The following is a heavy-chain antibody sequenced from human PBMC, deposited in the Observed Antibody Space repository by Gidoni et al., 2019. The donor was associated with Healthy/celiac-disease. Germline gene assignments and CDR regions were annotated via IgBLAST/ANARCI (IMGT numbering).Heavy chain of an antibody. CDR3: ARVSSRGDTTKYYYGMDV. J-gene: IGHJ6*02. CDR1: GFTFSSYG. Sequence: QVQLVESGGGVVQPGRSLRLSCAASGFTFSSYGMHWVRQAPGKGLEWVAVIWYDGSNKYYADSVKGRFTISRDNSKNTLYLQMNSLRAEDTAVYYCARVSSRGDTTKYYYGMDVWGQGTTVTVSS. V-gene: IGHV3-33*01. D-gene: IGHD1-1*01. CDR2: IWYDGSNK.